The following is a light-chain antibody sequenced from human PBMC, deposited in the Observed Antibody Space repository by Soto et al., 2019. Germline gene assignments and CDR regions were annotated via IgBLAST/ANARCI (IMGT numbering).Light chain of an antibody. Sequence: EIVMTQSPVTLSVSPGERATLSCRASQSVSSNLAWYQQKPGQAPRLIIYGASTRATGIPARFSGSGSGTEFTLTISSLQSEDFAVYYCQQYNNWPYTFGQGTKLEIK. J-gene: IGKJ2*01. CDR3: QQYNNWPYT. V-gene: IGKV3-15*01. CDR2: GAS. CDR1: QSVSSN.